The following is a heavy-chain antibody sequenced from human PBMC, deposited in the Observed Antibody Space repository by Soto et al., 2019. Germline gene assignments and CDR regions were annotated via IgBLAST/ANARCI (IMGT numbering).Heavy chain of an antibody. CDR3: ARVDLGSYDYSLDY. J-gene: IGHJ4*02. CDR1: GGSISSGVYY. Sequence: SETLSLTCTVSGGSISSGVYYWIWIRQHPGKGLEWIGYIYYSGSTYYNPSLKSRVTISVDMSKNQFSLKLSSVTAADTAVYYCARVDLGSYDYSLDYWGQGTLVTVSS. CDR2: IYYSGST. V-gene: IGHV4-30-4*08. D-gene: IGHD4-4*01.